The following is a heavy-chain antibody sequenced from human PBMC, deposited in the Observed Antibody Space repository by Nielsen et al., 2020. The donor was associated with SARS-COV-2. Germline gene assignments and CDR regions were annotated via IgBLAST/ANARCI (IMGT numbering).Heavy chain of an antibody. D-gene: IGHD1-26*01. J-gene: IGHJ3*02. Sequence: GGSLRLSCAASGFPFSSFAMHWVRQAPGKGLEWVAVISFDGSDEYSADSVKGRFTISRDNAKNTLYLQMTSLRTEDTAVYYCAREDSWELLRTYDALDIWGQGTMVSVSS. CDR2: ISFDGSDE. CDR3: AREDSWELLRTYDALDI. CDR1: GFPFSSFA. V-gene: IGHV3-30-3*01.